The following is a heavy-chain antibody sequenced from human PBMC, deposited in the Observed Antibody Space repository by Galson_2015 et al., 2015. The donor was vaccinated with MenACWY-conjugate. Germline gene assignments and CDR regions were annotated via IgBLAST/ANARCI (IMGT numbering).Heavy chain of an antibody. D-gene: IGHD4-17*01. Sequence: SLRLSCAASGFTFSSYGMHWVRQAPGKGLEWVAVISYDGSNKYYADSVKGRFTISRDNSKNTLYLQMNSLRAEDTAVYYCAKANDYGDGDYYLDYWGQGTLVTVSS. CDR1: GFTFSSYG. J-gene: IGHJ4*02. CDR3: AKANDYGDGDYYLDY. CDR2: ISYDGSNK. V-gene: IGHV3-30*18.